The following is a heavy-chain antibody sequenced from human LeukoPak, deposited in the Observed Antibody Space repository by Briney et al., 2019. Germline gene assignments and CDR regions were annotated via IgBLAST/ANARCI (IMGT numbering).Heavy chain of an antibody. D-gene: IGHD4-17*01. J-gene: IGHJ4*02. CDR3: ARGGYGVPFDY. CDR2: ISYDGSNK. CDR1: GFTFSSYG. Sequence: GGSLRLSCAASGFTFSSYGMHWVRQAPGKGLEWVAVISYDGSNKYYADSVKGRFTISRDNSKNTLYLQMNSLRAEDTAVYYCARGGYGVPFDYWGQGTLVTVSS. V-gene: IGHV3-30*03.